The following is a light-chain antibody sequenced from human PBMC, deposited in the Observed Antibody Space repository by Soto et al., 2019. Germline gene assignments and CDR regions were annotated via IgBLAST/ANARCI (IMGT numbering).Light chain of an antibody. Sequence: EIVLTQSAGTLSLSPGERATLSFMASQTVSSSQLAWHQQKPGQAPKLLMYGASSRAAGVPDRFSGSGSGTDFTLTISRLEPEDFAVYYCQQYGSSPRTFGQGTKVDIK. CDR3: QQYGSSPRT. CDR1: QTVSSSQ. J-gene: IGKJ1*01. CDR2: GAS. V-gene: IGKV3-20*01.